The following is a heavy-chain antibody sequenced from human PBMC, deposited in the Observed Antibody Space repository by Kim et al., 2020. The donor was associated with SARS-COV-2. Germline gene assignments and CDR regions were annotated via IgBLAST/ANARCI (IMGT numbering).Heavy chain of an antibody. CDR2: ISSSGSTI. CDR1: GFTFSDYY. V-gene: IGHV3-11*01. CDR3: ARDSWYNWNDDPYAFDI. Sequence: GGSLRLSCAASGFTFSDYYMSWIRQAPGKGLEWVSYISSSGSTIYYADSVKGRFTISRDNAKNSLYLQMNSLRAEDTAVYYCARDSWYNWNDDPYAFDIWGQGTMVTVSS. D-gene: IGHD1-1*01. J-gene: IGHJ3*02.